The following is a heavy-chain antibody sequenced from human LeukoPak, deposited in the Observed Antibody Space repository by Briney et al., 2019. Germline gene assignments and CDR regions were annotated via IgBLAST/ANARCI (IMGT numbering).Heavy chain of an antibody. CDR2: IYYNGNT. D-gene: IGHD4-11*01. V-gene: IGHV4-59*08. CDR3: ARLMTTVTLDY. J-gene: IGHJ4*02. Sequence: SETLSLTCTVSGGSISSSYWSWIRQPPRKGLEWIGYIYYNGNTKYHPSLESRVAISVDTSKNQFSLKLSSVTAADTAVYYCARLMTTVTLDYWGQGTLVTVSS. CDR1: GGSISSSY.